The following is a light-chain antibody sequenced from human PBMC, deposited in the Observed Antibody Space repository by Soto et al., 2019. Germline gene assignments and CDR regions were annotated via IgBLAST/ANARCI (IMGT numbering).Light chain of an antibody. CDR3: AAWDDNLNGPL. J-gene: IGLJ1*01. V-gene: IGLV1-44*01. Sequence: QSVLTQPPPASGTPGQRVTISCSGDISNIGTNSVHWYQHLPGTAPKLVIYADSQRPSGVPDRFSGSKSGTSASLAISGLQSEDDADYLCAAWDDNLNGPLFGTGTKVTVL. CDR1: ISNIGTNS. CDR2: ADS.